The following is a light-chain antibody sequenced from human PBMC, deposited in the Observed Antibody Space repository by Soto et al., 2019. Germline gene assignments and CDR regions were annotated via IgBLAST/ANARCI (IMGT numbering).Light chain of an antibody. Sequence: QSALTQPPSASGSPGQSVTISCTGTSSDVGGYNYVSWYQQHPGKAPKLMIYEVSKRPSGVPDRFSGSKSGNTASLTVSGLQGEDEDDYYCSSYAGSNNLLFGGGTKLTVL. V-gene: IGLV2-8*01. CDR2: EVS. CDR3: SSYAGSNNLL. CDR1: SSDVGGYNY. J-gene: IGLJ2*01.